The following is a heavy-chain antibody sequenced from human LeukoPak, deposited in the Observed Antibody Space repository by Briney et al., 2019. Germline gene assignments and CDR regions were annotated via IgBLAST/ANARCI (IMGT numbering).Heavy chain of an antibody. CDR3: TSLYCSGGSCRDV. CDR2: IRSKANSYAT. CDR1: GFTFSGSA. D-gene: IGHD2-15*01. J-gene: IGHJ4*01. V-gene: IGHV3-73*01. Sequence: PGGSLRLSCAASGFTFSGSAMHWVRQASGKGLEWVGRIRSKANSYATAYAASVKGRFTISRDDSKNTAYLQMNSLKTEDTAVYYCTSLYCSGGSCRDVWGQGTLVTVSS.